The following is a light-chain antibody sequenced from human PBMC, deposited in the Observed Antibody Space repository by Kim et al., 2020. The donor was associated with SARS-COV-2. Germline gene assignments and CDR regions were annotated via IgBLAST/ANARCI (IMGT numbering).Light chain of an antibody. CDR3: AAWDDSLIYV. V-gene: IGLV1-44*01. CDR1: SSNIGSNT. CDR2: SNN. J-gene: IGLJ1*01. Sequence: PGHRVTISRSGSSSNIGSNTVNWYQQLPGTAPKLLIYSNNQRPSGVPDRFSGSKSGTSASLAISGLQSEDEADYYCAAWDDSLIYVFGTGTKVTVL.